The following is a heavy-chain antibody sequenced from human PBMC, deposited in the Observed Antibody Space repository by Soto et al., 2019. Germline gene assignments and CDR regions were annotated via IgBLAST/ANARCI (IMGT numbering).Heavy chain of an antibody. CDR2: SIPIFGTA. V-gene: IGHV1-69*13. CDR1: GGTFSSYA. CDR3: ARAEVATTPEGAFDI. D-gene: IGHD5-12*01. Sequence: GASVKVSCKASGGTFSSYAISWVRQAPGQGLEWMGGSIPIFGTANYAQKFQGRVTITADESTSTAYMELSSLRSEDTAVYYCARAEVATTPEGAFDIWGQGTMVTVSS. J-gene: IGHJ3*02.